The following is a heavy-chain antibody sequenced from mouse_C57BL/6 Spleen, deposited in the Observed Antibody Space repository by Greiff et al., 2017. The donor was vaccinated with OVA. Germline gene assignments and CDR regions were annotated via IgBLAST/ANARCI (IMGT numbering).Heavy chain of an antibody. J-gene: IGHJ4*01. V-gene: IGHV3-1*01. Sequence: EVHLVESGPGMVKPSQSLSLTCTVTGYSITSGYDWHWIRHFPGNKLEWMGYISYSGSTNYNPSLKSRISITHDTSKNHFFLKLNSVTTEDTATYYCARGGIYGSRAMDYWGQGTSVTVSS. CDR3: ARGGIYGSRAMDY. D-gene: IGHD1-1*01. CDR2: ISYSGST. CDR1: GYSITSGYD.